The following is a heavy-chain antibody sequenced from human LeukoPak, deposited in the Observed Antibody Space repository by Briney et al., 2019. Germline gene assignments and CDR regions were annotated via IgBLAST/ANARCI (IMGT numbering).Heavy chain of an antibody. V-gene: IGHV3-30*02. D-gene: IGHD2-8*01. Sequence: GGSLRLSCAASGFTFSSYGMLWVRQAPGKGLEWVAFIRYDGSNKYYADSVKGRFTISRDNSKNTLYLQMNSLRAEDTAVYYCAKGGVFNGVLDYWGQGTLVTVSS. CDR2: IRYDGSNK. CDR3: AKGGVFNGVLDY. J-gene: IGHJ4*02. CDR1: GFTFSSYG.